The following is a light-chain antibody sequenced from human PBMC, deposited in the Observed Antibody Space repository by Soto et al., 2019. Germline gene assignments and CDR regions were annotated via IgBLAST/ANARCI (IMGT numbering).Light chain of an antibody. CDR1: QGIGDT. CDR2: DAS. Sequence: EVVMRQSPATLSVSPGEGATLSCRASQGIGDTLAWYQQKPGQAPRLLIYDASTRATGIPNRYSGSGSGTDFTLTISSLEPEDFAVYYCQQYGSSPITFGQGTRLEIK. J-gene: IGKJ5*01. V-gene: IGKV3-20*01. CDR3: QQYGSSPIT.